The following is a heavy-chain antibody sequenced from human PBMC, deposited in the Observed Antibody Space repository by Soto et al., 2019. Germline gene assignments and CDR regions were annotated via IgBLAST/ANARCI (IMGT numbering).Heavy chain of an antibody. V-gene: IGHV3-30*03. CDR2: ISYDGSNK. CDR3: VSTSDWYRKEVGY. CDR1: GFTFSNYG. J-gene: IGHJ4*02. D-gene: IGHD6-19*01. Sequence: QVQLVESGGGVVQPGRSLRLSCAASGFTFSNYGMHWVRQAPGKGLEWVAVISYDGSNKYYADSVKGRFSISRDNSKNTLYLQMSSLRAEDTAVYYCVSTSDWYRKEVGYWGQGTLVTVSS.